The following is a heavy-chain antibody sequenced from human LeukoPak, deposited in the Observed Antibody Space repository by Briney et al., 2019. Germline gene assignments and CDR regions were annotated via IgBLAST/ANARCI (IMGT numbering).Heavy chain of an antibody. CDR3: AKDACGGYARGYYMDV. V-gene: IGHV3-43*02. Sequence: QPGGSLRLSCAAPGFTFDDYAMHGVRQAPGKGLEWVSLISGDGGSTYYADSVKGRFTISRDNSKHSLYLPMNSLRTEDTAMYYCAKDACGGYARGYYMDVWGKGTTVTVSS. CDR1: GFTFDDYA. D-gene: IGHD5-12*01. CDR2: ISGDGGST. J-gene: IGHJ6*03.